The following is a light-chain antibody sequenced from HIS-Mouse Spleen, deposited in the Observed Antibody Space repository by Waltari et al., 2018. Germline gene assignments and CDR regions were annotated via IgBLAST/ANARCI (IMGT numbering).Light chain of an antibody. CDR2: EGS. CDR1: SSDVGSYNL. CDR3: CSYAGSSTWV. Sequence: QSALTQPASVSGSPGQSITISCTGTSSDVGSYNLVSWYQQHPGKAPKLLIYEGSKRPSGVSHLFSGPKSGNTASLTISGLQAEDEADYYCCSYAGSSTWVFGGGTKLTVL. V-gene: IGLV2-23*01. J-gene: IGLJ3*02.